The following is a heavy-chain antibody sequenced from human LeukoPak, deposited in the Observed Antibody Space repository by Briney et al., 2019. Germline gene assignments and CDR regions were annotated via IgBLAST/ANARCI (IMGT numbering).Heavy chain of an antibody. V-gene: IGHV3-48*02. CDR1: GFTLSTYN. J-gene: IGHJ4*02. CDR3: ARGVNMAVSGAHFDY. CDR2: ISSSSSTK. Sequence: RPGGSLRLSCAASGFTLSTYNMNWVRQAPGKGLEWVSYISSSSSTKYYVDSVKGRFTISRDNAKNSLYLQMNSLRDEDTAVYYCARGVNMAVSGAHFDYWGQGTLVTVSS. D-gene: IGHD6-19*01.